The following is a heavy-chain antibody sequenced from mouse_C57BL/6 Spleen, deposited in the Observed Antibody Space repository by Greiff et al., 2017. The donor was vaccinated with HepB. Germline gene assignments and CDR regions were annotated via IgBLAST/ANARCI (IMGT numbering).Heavy chain of an antibody. J-gene: IGHJ3*01. CDR3: ARDYGSSWFAY. CDR1: GYTFTSYW. D-gene: IGHD1-1*01. Sequence: HLKQPGAELVRPGSSVKLSCKASGYTFTSYWMDWVKQRPGQGLEWIGNIYPSDSETHYNQKFKDKATLTVDKSSSTAYMQLSSLTSEDSAVYYCARDYGSSWFAYWGQGTLVTVSA. V-gene: IGHV1-61*01. CDR2: IYPSDSET.